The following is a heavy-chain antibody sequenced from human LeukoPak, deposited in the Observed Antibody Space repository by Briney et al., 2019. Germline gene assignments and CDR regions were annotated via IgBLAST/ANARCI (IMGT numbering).Heavy chain of an antibody. J-gene: IGHJ6*03. Sequence: SETLSLTCTVSGYSISSGYYWGWIRQPPGKGLEWIGSIYHSGSTYYNPSLKSRVTISVDTSKNQFSLKLSSVTAADTAVYYCARLHTIEYSSSSQERYYYYYMDVWGKGTTVTVSS. CDR3: ARLHTIEYSSSSQERYYYYYMDV. CDR2: IYHSGST. D-gene: IGHD6-6*01. CDR1: GYSISSGYY. V-gene: IGHV4-38-2*02.